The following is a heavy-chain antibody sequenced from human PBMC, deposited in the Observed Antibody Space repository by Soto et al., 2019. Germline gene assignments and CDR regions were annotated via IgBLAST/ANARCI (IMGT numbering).Heavy chain of an antibody. D-gene: IGHD5-12*01. V-gene: IGHV4-34*01. CDR1: GGSFSGYY. CDR2: INHSGST. Sequence: SETLSLTCAVYGGSFSGYYWSWIRQPPGKGLEWIGEINHSGSTNYNPSLKSRVTISVDTSKNQFSLKLSSVTAADTAVYYCARGGFMASAVHYYYGMDVWGQGTTVTVSS. CDR3: ARGGFMASAVHYYYGMDV. J-gene: IGHJ6*02.